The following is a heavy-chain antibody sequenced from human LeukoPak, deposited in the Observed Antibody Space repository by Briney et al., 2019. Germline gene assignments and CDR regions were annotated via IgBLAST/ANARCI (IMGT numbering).Heavy chain of an antibody. V-gene: IGHV3-21*01. CDR1: GFTFSSYS. CDR3: ARSPDSSGYSQTFDY. CDR2: ISSSSSYI. Sequence: GGSLRLSCAASGFTFSSYSMNWVRQAPGKGLEWVSSISSSSSYIYYADPVKGRFTISRDNAKNSLYLQMNSLRAEDTAVYYCARSPDSSGYSQTFDYWGQGTLVTVSS. D-gene: IGHD3-22*01. J-gene: IGHJ4*02.